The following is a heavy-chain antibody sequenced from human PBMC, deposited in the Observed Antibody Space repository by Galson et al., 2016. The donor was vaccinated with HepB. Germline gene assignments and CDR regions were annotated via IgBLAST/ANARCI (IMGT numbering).Heavy chain of an antibody. CDR1: GGSFRNYG. Sequence: SVKVSCKASGGSFRNYGISWVRQAPGQGLEWMGGIIPMYGTPNYAQKFRGRVTITADESTSTAYMEVSSLRYDDTAGYYCANSVHTADTFDYWGQGTLVTVSS. V-gene: IGHV1-69*13. CDR3: ANSVHTADTFDY. D-gene: IGHD5-18*01. CDR2: IIPMYGTP. J-gene: IGHJ4*02.